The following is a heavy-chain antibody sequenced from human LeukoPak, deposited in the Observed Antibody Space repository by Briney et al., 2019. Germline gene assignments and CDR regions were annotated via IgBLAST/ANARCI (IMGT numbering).Heavy chain of an antibody. CDR2: ISSSGSTI. Sequence: GGSLRLSCAASGFTFSDYYMSWIRQAPGKGLEWVSYISSSGSTIYYADSVKGRFTISRDNAKNSLYLQMNSLRAEDTAVYYCAMDTYYYDSSGPDAFDIWGQGTMVTVSS. V-gene: IGHV3-11*01. J-gene: IGHJ3*02. CDR1: GFTFSDYY. D-gene: IGHD3-22*01. CDR3: AMDTYYYDSSGPDAFDI.